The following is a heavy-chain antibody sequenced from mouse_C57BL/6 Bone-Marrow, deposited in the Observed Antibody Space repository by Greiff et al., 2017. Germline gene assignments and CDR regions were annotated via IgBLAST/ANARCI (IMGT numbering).Heavy chain of an antibody. CDR1: GFTFTDYY. Sequence: EVHLVESGGGLVQPGGSLSLSCAASGFTFTDYYMSWVRQPPGKALEWLGFIRNKANGYTTEYSASVKGRFIISRDNSQSILYLQMNALRAEDSATYYCARYGKDYDGYPWYCDVWGTGTTVTVSS. CDR3: ARYGKDYDGYPWYCDV. J-gene: IGHJ1*03. D-gene: IGHD2-3*01. V-gene: IGHV7-3*01. CDR2: IRNKANGYTT.